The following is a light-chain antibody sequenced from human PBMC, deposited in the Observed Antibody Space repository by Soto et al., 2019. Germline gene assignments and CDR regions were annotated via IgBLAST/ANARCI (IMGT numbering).Light chain of an antibody. CDR3: KQYGRSPWT. J-gene: IGKJ1*01. V-gene: IGKV3-20*01. Sequence: EIVLTQSPGTLSLSPGERATLSCRASQSVSSSFLAWYQQKPGQDPRLLISGAYSRATGIPDRFRGSGYGTDFPLAISSLEPEAFAVYYCKQYGRSPWTFGQGPTLEIK. CDR2: GAY. CDR1: QSVSSSF.